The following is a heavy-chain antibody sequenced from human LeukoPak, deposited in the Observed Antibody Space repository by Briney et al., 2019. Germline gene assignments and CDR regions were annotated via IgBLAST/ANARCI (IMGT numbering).Heavy chain of an antibody. D-gene: IGHD3-9*01. CDR3: AKDPVSEYFDWSHFDY. Sequence: GGSLRLSCAASGFSFSGYGMHWVRQAPGKGLEGVAFIRYDGSNEYYADSVKGRFTISRDKSKNTLSLQMNGLRAEDTAVYYCAKDPVSEYFDWSHFDYWGQGTLVTVSS. CDR1: GFSFSGYG. J-gene: IGHJ4*02. CDR2: IRYDGSNE. V-gene: IGHV3-30*02.